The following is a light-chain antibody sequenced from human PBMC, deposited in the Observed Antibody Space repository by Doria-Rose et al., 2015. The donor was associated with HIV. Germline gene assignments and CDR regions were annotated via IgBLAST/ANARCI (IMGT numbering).Light chain of an antibody. CDR1: QRVKSSY. J-gene: IGKJ5*01. Sequence: TQSPGTLSLSPGERATLSCRASQRVKSSYLAWYQQKPGQAPRLLIYDASTRATGIPYRFSGSGSGTDFTLTISRLEPEDVAVYYCQQYGTSRGTFGQGTRLEIK. CDR3: QQYGTSRGT. CDR2: DAS. V-gene: IGKV3-20*01.